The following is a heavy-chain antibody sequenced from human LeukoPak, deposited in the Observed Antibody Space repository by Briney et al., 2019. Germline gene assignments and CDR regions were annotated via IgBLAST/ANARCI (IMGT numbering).Heavy chain of an antibody. V-gene: IGHV3-64*01. Sequence: GGSLRLSCAASGFTFSSYAMHWVRQAPGKGLQYVSAISSNGDSTYYANSVKGRFTISRDNSKNTLYLQMGSLRAEDTAVYYCARDRYSSSWFGYFQHWGQGTLVTVSS. CDR2: ISSNGDST. D-gene: IGHD6-13*01. J-gene: IGHJ1*01. CDR3: ARDRYSSSWFGYFQH. CDR1: GFTFSSYA.